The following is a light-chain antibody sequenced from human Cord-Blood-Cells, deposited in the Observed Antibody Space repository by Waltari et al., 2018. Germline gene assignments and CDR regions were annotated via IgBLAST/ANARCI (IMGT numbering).Light chain of an antibody. J-gene: IGKJ4*01. Sequence: EIVMTQSPATLSVSPGERATPPCRASQSVSSNLAWYQQKPGQAPRLLIYGASTRATGIPARFSVSGSGTEFTLTISSLQSEDFAVYYCQQYNNWPPLTFGGGTKVEIK. CDR2: GAS. CDR3: QQYNNWPPLT. CDR1: QSVSSN. V-gene: IGKV3-15*01.